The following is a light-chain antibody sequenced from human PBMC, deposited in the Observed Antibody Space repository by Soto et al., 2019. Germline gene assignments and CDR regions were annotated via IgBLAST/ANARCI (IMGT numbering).Light chain of an antibody. CDR1: QTVSSN. CDR2: GAS. Sequence: EIVMTQSPATLSVSPWERATLSCRASQTVSSNLAWYQQKPGQAPRLLIYGASTRATGIPARFSGSGSGTEFTLIISSLQSEDFAVYYCQHYNNWPPWTFGQGTKVDIK. V-gene: IGKV3-15*01. J-gene: IGKJ1*01. CDR3: QHYNNWPPWT.